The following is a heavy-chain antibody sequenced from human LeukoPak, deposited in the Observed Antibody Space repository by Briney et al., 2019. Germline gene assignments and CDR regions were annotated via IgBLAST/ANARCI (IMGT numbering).Heavy chain of an antibody. CDR2: IKQDGSEK. V-gene: IGHV3-7*01. CDR3: ARFRITKYYFDY. Sequence: GGSLRLSCAASGFTFTTYCMAWVRQAPGKGLEWVANIKQDGSEKYYVDSVKGRFTISRDNAKNSLYLQMNSLRAEDTAVYYCARFRITKYYFDYWGQGTLVTVSS. J-gene: IGHJ4*02. D-gene: IGHD5-24*01. CDR1: GFTFTTYC.